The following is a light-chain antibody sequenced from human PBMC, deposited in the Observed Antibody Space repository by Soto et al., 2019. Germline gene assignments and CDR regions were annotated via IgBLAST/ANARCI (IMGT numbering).Light chain of an antibody. J-gene: IGKJ1*01. V-gene: IGKV3-20*01. CDR3: QQYGSSPWT. CDR2: DSS. CDR1: QSLSSNF. Sequence: EIVLTQSPATLSLSPGERATLSCRASQSLSSNFLAWYQQKPGQPPRLLIYDSSTRATGFPDRFSGSGSGIEFTLTISSLQSEDSAVYYCQQYGSSPWTFGQGTKVDI.